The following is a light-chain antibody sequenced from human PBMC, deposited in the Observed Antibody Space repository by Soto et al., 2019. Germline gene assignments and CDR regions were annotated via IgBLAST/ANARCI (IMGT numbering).Light chain of an antibody. CDR3: QQRSNWPPSWT. CDR1: QSVSSS. Sequence: EIVLTQSPSTLSLSPGERATLSCRASQSVSSSLAWYQQKPCQAPRLLIYDASNRATGIPARFSGSGSGTDCTLTISSLEPEDFSVYYCQQRSNWPPSWTLGQGTNGEIK. J-gene: IGKJ1*01. CDR2: DAS. V-gene: IGKV3-11*01.